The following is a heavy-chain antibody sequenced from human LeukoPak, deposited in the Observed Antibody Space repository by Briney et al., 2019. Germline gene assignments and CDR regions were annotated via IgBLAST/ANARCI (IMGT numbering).Heavy chain of an antibody. D-gene: IGHD3-3*01. Sequence: SSETLSLTCAVYGGSFSGYYWSWIRQPPGKGLEWIGEINHSGSTNYNPSLKSRVTISVDTSKNQFSLKLSSVTAADTAVYYCARVLGWSGYFYFDYWGQGTLVTVSS. J-gene: IGHJ4*02. CDR1: GGSFSGYY. CDR3: ARVLGWSGYFYFDY. V-gene: IGHV4-34*01. CDR2: INHSGST.